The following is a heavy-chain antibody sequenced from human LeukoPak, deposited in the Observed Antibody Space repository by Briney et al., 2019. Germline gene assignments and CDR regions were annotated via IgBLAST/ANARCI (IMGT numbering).Heavy chain of an antibody. J-gene: IGHJ4*02. CDR1: GFTFNNYV. CDR3: AKDPRGGYSGSWYFDC. CDR2: ISGGGDPT. Sequence: PGGSLRLSCTASGFTFNNYVMSWVRQAPGKGLEWVSAISGGGDPTYYADSVKGRFTISRDNSKNTLYLQMNSLRAEDTAVYYCAKDPRGGYSGSWYFDCWGQGTLVTVSS. V-gene: IGHV3-23*01. D-gene: IGHD1-26*01.